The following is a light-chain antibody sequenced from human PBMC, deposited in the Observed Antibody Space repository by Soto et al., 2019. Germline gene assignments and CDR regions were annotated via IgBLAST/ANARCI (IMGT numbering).Light chain of an antibody. Sequence: DIPMTQSPSSLSVSVGDRVTITCRASQGVSHFLAWIQEKPGKAPKSLIYAASTLQSGVPSRFSGSGSGAEFTLTISSLQPEDVATYYCQQYNTYPPTFGQGTRLEIK. V-gene: IGKV1-16*01. J-gene: IGKJ5*01. CDR1: QGVSHF. CDR3: QQYNTYPPT. CDR2: AAS.